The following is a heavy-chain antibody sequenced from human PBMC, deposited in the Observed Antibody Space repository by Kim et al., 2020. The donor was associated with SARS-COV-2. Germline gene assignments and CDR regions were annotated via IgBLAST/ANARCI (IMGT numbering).Heavy chain of an antibody. CDR2: ISYDGSNK. V-gene: IGHV3-30*18. J-gene: IGHJ4*02. CDR1: GFTFSSYG. CDR3: AKLNNDYGGNGGGCDY. Sequence: GGSLRLSCAASGFTFSSYGMHWVRQAPGKGLEWVAVISYDGSNKYYADSVKGRFTISRDNSKNTLYLQMNSLRAEDTAVYYCAKLNNDYGGNGGGCDYWGQGTLVTVSS. D-gene: IGHD4-17*01.